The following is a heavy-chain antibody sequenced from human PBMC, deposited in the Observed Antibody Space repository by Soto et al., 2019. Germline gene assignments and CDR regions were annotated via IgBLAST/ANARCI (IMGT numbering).Heavy chain of an antibody. CDR3: ARGGDWTFDY. Sequence: QVQLQESGPGLVKPSETLSLTCAVSGDSITSNKGWTWVRQPPGKGLEWIGEIYHRGTTNYKPSLKSRVTMSVDTSKNHFSLKLNSVTAADTAVYYCARGGDWTFDYWSQGTLVTVSS. D-gene: IGHD1-1*01. CDR1: GDSITSNKG. J-gene: IGHJ4*02. V-gene: IGHV4-4*02. CDR2: IYHRGTT.